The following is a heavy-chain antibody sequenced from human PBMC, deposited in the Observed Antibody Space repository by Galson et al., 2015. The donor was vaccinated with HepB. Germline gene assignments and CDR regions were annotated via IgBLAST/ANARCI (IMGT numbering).Heavy chain of an antibody. CDR3: ARDRYDILTGYDYYYGMDV. CDR2: IKSKTDGGTT. CDR1: GFTFSDHY. J-gene: IGHJ6*02. V-gene: IGHV3-15*01. Sequence: SLRLSCAASGFTFSDHYMDWVRQAPGKGLEWVGRIKSKTDGGTTDYAAPVKGRFTISRDDSKNTLYLQMNSLRAEDTAVYYCARDRYDILTGYDYYYGMDVWGQGTTVTVSS. D-gene: IGHD3-9*01.